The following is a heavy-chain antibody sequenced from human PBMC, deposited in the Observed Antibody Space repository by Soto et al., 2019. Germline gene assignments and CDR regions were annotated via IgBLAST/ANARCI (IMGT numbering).Heavy chain of an antibody. CDR2: IIPIFGTA. CDR1: GGTFSSYA. CDR3: ARGHRYCSSTSCGYFDY. Sequence: QVQLVQSGAEVKKPGSSVKVSCKASGGTFSSYAISWVRQAPGQGLEWMGGIIPIFGTANYAQKFQGRVTITADESKSTAYMELSRLRSEDTGVYYCARGHRYCSSTSCGYFDYWGQGTLVTVSS. D-gene: IGHD2-2*01. J-gene: IGHJ4*02. V-gene: IGHV1-69*01.